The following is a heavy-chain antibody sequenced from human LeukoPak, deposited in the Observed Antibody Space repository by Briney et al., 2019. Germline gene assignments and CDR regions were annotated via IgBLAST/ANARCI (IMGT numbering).Heavy chain of an antibody. D-gene: IGHD6-13*01. CDR2: MRYDGSNK. J-gene: IGHJ4*02. Sequence: GGSLRLSCAASGFTFSSYGMHWVRQAPGKGLEGVAFMRYDGSNKYYADSVKGRFTISRDNSKNTLYLQMNSLRAEDTAVYYCAKDLLYSNPYYFDYWGQGTLVTVSS. CDR3: AKDLLYSNPYYFDY. CDR1: GFTFSSYG. V-gene: IGHV3-30*02.